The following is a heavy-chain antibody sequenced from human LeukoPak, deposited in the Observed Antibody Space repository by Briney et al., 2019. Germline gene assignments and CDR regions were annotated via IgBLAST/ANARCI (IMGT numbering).Heavy chain of an antibody. CDR3: AKEYTNSWFTSLN. J-gene: IGHJ4*02. Sequence: PGGSLRLSCAASGFTFTSYSLSWVRQAPGKGLEWVSGIGGSGSKTYYADFVKGRFTISRDNSKNTLYLQMSSLRAEDTAMYYCAKEYTNSWFTSLNWGQGTLVTVSS. CDR2: IGGSGSKT. CDR1: GFTFTSYS. D-gene: IGHD6-13*01. V-gene: IGHV3-23*01.